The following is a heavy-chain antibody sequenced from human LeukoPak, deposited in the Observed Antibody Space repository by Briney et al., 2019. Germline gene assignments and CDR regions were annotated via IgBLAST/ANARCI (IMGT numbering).Heavy chain of an antibody. Sequence: ASVKVSCKVSGYTLTELSMHWVRQAPGKGLEWMGGFDPEDGETIYAQKFQGRVTMTEDTSTDTAYMELSSLRSEDTAVYYCAIWFGELLSFDYWGQGTVVTVSS. D-gene: IGHD3-10*01. J-gene: IGHJ4*02. CDR1: GYTLTELS. V-gene: IGHV1-24*01. CDR3: AIWFGELLSFDY. CDR2: FDPEDGET.